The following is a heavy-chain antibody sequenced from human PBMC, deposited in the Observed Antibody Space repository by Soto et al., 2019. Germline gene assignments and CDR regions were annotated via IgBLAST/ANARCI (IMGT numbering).Heavy chain of an antibody. CDR2: IDWDDDK. Sequence: VSGPTLVNPTQTLTLTCTFSGFSLSTSGMCVTWIRQPPGKALEWLALIDWDDDKYYSTSLETRLTISKDTSKNQVVLTMTNMDPIDTGTYYCARPYQGCLYYSGVDVWGQGTTVTVSS. CDR1: GFSLSTSGMC. J-gene: IGHJ6*02. CDR3: ARPYQGCLYYSGVDV. V-gene: IGHV2-70*13. D-gene: IGHD2-2*01.